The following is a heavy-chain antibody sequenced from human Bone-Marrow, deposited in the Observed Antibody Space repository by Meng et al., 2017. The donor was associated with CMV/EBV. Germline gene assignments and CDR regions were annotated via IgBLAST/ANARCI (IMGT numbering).Heavy chain of an antibody. CDR2: LYSGGSA. J-gene: IGHJ6*02. CDR1: GFSVSNNY. CDR3: ARLPYYDFWSGYLADYYGMDV. V-gene: IGHV3-66*04. D-gene: IGHD3-3*01. Sequence: GESLKISCVASGFSVSNNYMTWVRQAPGKGLEWVSVLYSGGSAYYADSVKGRFTISRDESKNILYLQMNSLRAEDTAVYYCARLPYYDFWSGYLADYYGMDVWGQGTTVTVSS.